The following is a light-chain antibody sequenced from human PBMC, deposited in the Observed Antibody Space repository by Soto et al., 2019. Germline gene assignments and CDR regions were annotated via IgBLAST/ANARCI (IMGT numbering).Light chain of an antibody. V-gene: IGLV2-8*01. Sequence: QSVLTQPPSASGSPGQSVTISCTGTSSDVGGYNYVSWYQHHPGKAPKLMIYEVSQRPSGVPDRFSGSKSGTSASLAISGLQSEDEADYYCAAWDDSLNGLYVFGTGTKVTVL. CDR3: AAWDDSLNGLYV. J-gene: IGLJ1*01. CDR2: EVS. CDR1: SSDVGGYNY.